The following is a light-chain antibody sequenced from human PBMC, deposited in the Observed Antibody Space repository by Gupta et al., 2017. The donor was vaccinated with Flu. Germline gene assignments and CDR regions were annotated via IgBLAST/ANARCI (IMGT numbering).Light chain of an antibody. J-gene: IGLJ2*01. V-gene: IGLV1-47*01. CDR3: AAWDDSLSGLV. CDR2: RNN. Sequence: QSVLTQPPSASATPGQRVTISWSASSSNIGSNYVYWYQQLPGTAPKLLIYRNNQRPSGVPDRFSGSKSGTSASLAISGLRSEDEADYYCAAWDDSLSGLVFGGGTKLTVL. CDR1: SSNIGSNY.